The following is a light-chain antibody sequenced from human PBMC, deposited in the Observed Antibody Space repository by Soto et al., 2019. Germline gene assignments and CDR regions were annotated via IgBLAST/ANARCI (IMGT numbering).Light chain of an antibody. CDR2: AAS. Sequence: EIVLTQSPGTLSLSPGERATLSCRASQSVGNNYLAWYQQKPGQAPRLLIHAASSWATGIPDRFSGSGSGKDFTLTITRLEPEDFAVYYCQQYASSPLTFGQGTKVEIK. V-gene: IGKV3-20*01. CDR3: QQYASSPLT. CDR1: QSVGNNY. J-gene: IGKJ2*01.